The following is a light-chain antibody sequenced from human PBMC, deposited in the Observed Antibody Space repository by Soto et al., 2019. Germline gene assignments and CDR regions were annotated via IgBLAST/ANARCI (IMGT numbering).Light chain of an antibody. V-gene: IGKV3-15*01. CDR2: GAS. Sequence: EIVMTQSPATLSVSPGERATLSCRASQSVSSNLAWYQQKPGQAPRLLIYGASTRATGIPARFSGSGSGTEFTLTISSLQSEDFAVYYCQQYNNWFGAFGQGNEV. CDR3: QQYNNWFGA. CDR1: QSVSSN. J-gene: IGKJ1*01.